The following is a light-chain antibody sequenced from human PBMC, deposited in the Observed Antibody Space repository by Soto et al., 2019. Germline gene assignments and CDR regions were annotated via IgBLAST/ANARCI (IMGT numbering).Light chain of an antibody. Sequence: SYELTQPPSVSVSPGQTASITCSGDKLGEKYACWYQQKPGQSPVLVIYQDNKRPSGIPERFSGSNSGNTATLTISGTQAMDEADYSCQAWDSSTAVVFGGGTKLTVL. J-gene: IGLJ3*02. CDR3: QAWDSSTAVV. CDR2: QDN. CDR1: KLGEKY. V-gene: IGLV3-1*01.